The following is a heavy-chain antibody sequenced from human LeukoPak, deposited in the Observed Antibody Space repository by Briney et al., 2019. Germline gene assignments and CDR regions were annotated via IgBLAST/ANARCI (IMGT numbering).Heavy chain of an antibody. V-gene: IGHV4-31*03. CDR1: GGSISSGGYY. Sequence: SLSLTCTVSGGSISSGGYYWSWIRQHPGRTLEWIGYIYYSGSTYYNPSLKSRVTISVDTSKNQFSLKLSSVTAADTALYYCARAEGSYDYVWGSYRPLDYWGQGTLVTVSS. CDR2: IYYSGST. D-gene: IGHD3-16*02. J-gene: IGHJ4*02. CDR3: ARAEGSYDYVWGSYRPLDY.